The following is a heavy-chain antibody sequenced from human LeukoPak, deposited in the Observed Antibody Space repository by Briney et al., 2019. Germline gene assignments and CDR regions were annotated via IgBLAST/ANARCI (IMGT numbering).Heavy chain of an antibody. CDR2: ISYDGSNK. V-gene: IGHV3-30-3*02. CDR3: AKFSSSSPKY. D-gene: IGHD6-6*01. Sequence: PGGSLRLSCAASGFTFSSYAMHWVRQAPGKGLEWVAVISYDGSNKYYADSVKGRFTISRDNSKNTLYLQMNSLRAEDTAVYYCAKFSSSSPKYWGQGTLVTVSS. J-gene: IGHJ4*02. CDR1: GFTFSSYA.